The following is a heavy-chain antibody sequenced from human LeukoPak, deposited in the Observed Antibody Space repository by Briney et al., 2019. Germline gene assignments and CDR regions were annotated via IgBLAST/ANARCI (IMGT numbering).Heavy chain of an antibody. J-gene: IGHJ4*02. D-gene: IGHD6-19*01. CDR2: IKSKTDGGIT. Sequence: GGSLRLSCAASGFTFSNAWMSWVRQAPGKGLEWVGRIKSKTDGGITDYAAPVKGRFTISRDDSKNTLYLQMNSLKTEDTAVYYCLMLSGWSDYWGQGTLVTVSS. V-gene: IGHV3-15*01. CDR3: LMLSGWSDY. CDR1: GFTFSNAW.